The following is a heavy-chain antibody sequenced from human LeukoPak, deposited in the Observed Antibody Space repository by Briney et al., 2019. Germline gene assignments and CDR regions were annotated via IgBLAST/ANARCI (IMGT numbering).Heavy chain of an antibody. J-gene: IGHJ6*03. CDR1: GYTFTGYY. V-gene: IGHV1-2*06. Sequence: ASVKVSCXASGYTFTGYYMHWVRQAPGQGLGWMGRINPNSGGTNYAQKFQGRVTMTRDTSISTAYMELSRLRSDDTAVYYCARVGGDRSYYYMDVWGKGTTVTVSS. CDR3: ARVGGDRSYYYMDV. CDR2: INPNSGGT. D-gene: IGHD2-21*01.